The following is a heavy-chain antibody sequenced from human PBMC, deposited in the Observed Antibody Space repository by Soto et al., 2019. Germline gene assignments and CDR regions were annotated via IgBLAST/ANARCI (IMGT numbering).Heavy chain of an antibody. CDR3: FGVRVPYCGGECYPPTPNWFDP. J-gene: IGHJ5*02. CDR2: INHSGRT. V-gene: IGHV4-34*03. D-gene: IGHD2-21*01. Sequence: SETLSLTCAVYGGSFSGYYWTWIRQPPGTGLEWIGEINHSGRTNYNPSLKSRVTISVDTSKNQFSLNLTSVTAADTAVFYCFGVRVPYCGGECYPPTPNWFDPWGQGTLVTVSS. CDR1: GGSFSGYY.